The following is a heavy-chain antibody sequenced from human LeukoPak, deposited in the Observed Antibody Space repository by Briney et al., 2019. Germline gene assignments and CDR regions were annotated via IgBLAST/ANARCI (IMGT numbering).Heavy chain of an antibody. Sequence: SETLSLTCAVYGGSFSGYYWSWIRQPPGKGLEWIGEINHSGSTNYNPSLKSRVTISVDTSKNQFSLKLSSVTAADTAVYYCARIKMVAAAGNDYWGQGTLVTVSS. CDR3: ARIKMVAAAGNDY. J-gene: IGHJ4*02. D-gene: IGHD6-13*01. V-gene: IGHV4-34*01. CDR2: INHSGST. CDR1: GGSFSGYY.